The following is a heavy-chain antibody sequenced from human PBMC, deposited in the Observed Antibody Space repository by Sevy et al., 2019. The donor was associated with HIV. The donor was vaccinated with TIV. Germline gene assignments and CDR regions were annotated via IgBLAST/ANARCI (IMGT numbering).Heavy chain of an antibody. CDR3: ARDASSYCTSYSCYGGWFDP. Sequence: ASVKVSCKASGGTFSSYAINWVRQAPGQGLEWMGRIIPIPGIPNYAQKFQGRVTITGDKSTSTAYMELSSLRSEDTAVYYCARDASSYCTSYSCYGGWFDPWGQGTLVTVSS. J-gene: IGHJ5*02. V-gene: IGHV1-69*04. CDR1: GGTFSSYA. CDR2: IIPIPGIP. D-gene: IGHD2-2*01.